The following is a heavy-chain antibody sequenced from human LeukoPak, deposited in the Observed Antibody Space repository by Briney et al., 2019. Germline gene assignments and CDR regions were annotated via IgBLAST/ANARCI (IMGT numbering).Heavy chain of an antibody. Sequence: SETLSLTCTVSGGSISSSSYYWGWIRQPPGKGLEWIGSIDYSGSTYYNPSLKSRVTISVDTSKNQFSLKLSSVTAADTAVYYCARLPDEYSSSWYSYYYYYYGMDVWGQGTTVTVSS. J-gene: IGHJ6*02. CDR3: ARLPDEYSSSWYSYYYYYYGMDV. CDR2: IDYSGST. CDR1: GGSISSSSYY. D-gene: IGHD6-13*01. V-gene: IGHV4-39*01.